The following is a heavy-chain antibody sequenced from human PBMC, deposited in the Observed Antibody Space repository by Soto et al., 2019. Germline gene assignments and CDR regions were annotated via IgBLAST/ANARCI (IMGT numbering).Heavy chain of an antibody. D-gene: IGHD3-10*01. CDR3: AASYGSGYRAFDY. CDR1: GDTFSFYT. Sequence: QVQLVKSGAEVRKPGSSVKVSCKASGDTFSFYTINWVRQAPGLGLEWMGRVNPIVSMSNYAQKFQGRVTITADKSTNTAYMQLSNLRSEDTAIYYCAASYGSGYRAFDYWGQGALVTVSS. V-gene: IGHV1-69*02. CDR2: VNPIVSMS. J-gene: IGHJ4*02.